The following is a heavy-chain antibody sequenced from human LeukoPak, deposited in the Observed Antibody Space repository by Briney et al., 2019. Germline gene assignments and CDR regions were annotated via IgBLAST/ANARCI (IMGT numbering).Heavy chain of an antibody. CDR3: VRDMNTVTTCYLHP. V-gene: IGHV3-21*06. D-gene: IGHD4-17*01. J-gene: IGHJ1*01. CDR2: TSSSSRHK. CDR1: GFTFSAYS. Sequence: GGSLRLSCAGSGFTFSAYSMNWVRPAAGKVLEWVSSTSSSSRHKYYVDSGKGPFTISRRHDGNSLYLQMNSLRVDDTALYYCVRDMNTVTTCYLHPWGQGTLVTVSS.